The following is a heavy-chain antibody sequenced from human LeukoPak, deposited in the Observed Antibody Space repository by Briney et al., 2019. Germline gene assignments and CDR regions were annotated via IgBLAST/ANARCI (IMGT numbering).Heavy chain of an antibody. V-gene: IGHV3-23*01. CDR1: GFTFRNYV. D-gene: IGHD3-10*01. CDR2: IGGTDGTT. CDR3: TKRIDSAGSYYIDF. Sequence: GGSLRLSCAASGFTFRNYVMNWVRQAPGKGLEWVSAIGGTDGTTFYAAFVKGRFTISRDNSRNTLYLQMNSLRAEDTAVYYCTKRIDSAGSYYIDFWSQGTVVTVSA. J-gene: IGHJ4*02.